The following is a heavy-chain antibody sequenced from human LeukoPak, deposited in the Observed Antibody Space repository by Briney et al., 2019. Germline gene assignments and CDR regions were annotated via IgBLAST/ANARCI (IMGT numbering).Heavy chain of an antibody. CDR3: VKRPRGYTYGLYDY. CDR1: GFTFSSYA. CDR2: ISGSGFT. V-gene: IGHV3-23*01. J-gene: IGHJ4*02. D-gene: IGHD5-18*01. Sequence: PGGSLRLSCAASGFTFSSYAMSWVRQAPGKGLEWVSAISGSGFTYYADSVKGRFTISRDNSKNTVYLQMNSLRAEDTAIYYCVKRPRGYTYGLYDYWGQGTLVTVSS.